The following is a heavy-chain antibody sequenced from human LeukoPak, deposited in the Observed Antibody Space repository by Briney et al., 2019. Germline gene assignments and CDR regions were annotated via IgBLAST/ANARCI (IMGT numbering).Heavy chain of an antibody. J-gene: IGHJ5*02. V-gene: IGHV6-1*01. Sequence: SQTLSLTCAISGDNVSSNSAAWNWIRQSPSRGLEWLGRTYFRSKWYDDYTVSLKGRIIINADTSKNQFSLQLNSVTPEDTAVYYCARGWGSGCVVGPWGQGTLVTVSS. CDR2: TYFRSKWYD. CDR1: GDNVSSNSAA. CDR3: ARGWGSGCVVGP. D-gene: IGHD2-15*01.